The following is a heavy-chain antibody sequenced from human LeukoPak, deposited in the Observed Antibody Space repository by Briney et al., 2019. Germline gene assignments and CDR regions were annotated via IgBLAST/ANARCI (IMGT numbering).Heavy chain of an antibody. Sequence: SVKVSCKASGGTFSSYAISWVRQAPGQGLEWMGGIIPIFSTANYAQKFQGRVTITADESTSTAYMELSSLRPEDTAVYYCARAPKPKVEETRKVQDSSGYYYFRYYYYDMDVWGQGTTVTVSS. CDR2: IIPIFSTA. D-gene: IGHD3-22*01. CDR1: GGTFSSYA. J-gene: IGHJ6*02. CDR3: ARAPKPKVEETRKVQDSSGYYYFRYYYYDMDV. V-gene: IGHV1-69*01.